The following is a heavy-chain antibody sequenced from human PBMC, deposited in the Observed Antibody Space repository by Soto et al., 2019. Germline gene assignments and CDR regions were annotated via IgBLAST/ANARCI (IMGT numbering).Heavy chain of an antibody. CDR1: GYTLIGYF. CDR2: INPINGDT. D-gene: IGHD2-2*01. CDR3: ARDGALKGYQLLSNGMDV. Sequence: ASVKVSCKASGYTLIGYFMHWVRQAPGQGLEWMGWINPINGDTKYAQKFQGRVTMTRDTSISTAYMELTRLRSDDTAVFYCARDGALKGYQLLSNGMDVWGQGTTVTVSS. V-gene: IGHV1-2*02. J-gene: IGHJ6*02.